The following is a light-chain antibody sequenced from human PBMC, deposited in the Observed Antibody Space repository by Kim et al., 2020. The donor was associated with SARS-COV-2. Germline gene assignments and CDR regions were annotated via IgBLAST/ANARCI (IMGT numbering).Light chain of an antibody. CDR3: QQYGSSPPWT. CDR1: QSVRSSY. CDR2: GAS. Sequence: PGERATLSCRASQSVRSSYLAWYQQRPGQAPRLLIYGASSRATGIPDRFSGSGSGTDFTLTISRLEPEDFAVYYCQQYGSSPPWTFGQGTKVEIK. V-gene: IGKV3-20*01. J-gene: IGKJ1*01.